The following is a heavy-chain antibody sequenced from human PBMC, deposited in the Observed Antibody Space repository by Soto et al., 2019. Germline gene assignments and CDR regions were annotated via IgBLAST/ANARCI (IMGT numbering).Heavy chain of an antibody. J-gene: IGHJ6*03. CDR2: ISAGGGNT. V-gene: IGHV3-23*01. Sequence: EVHLLESGGGLVQPGGSLRLSCAASGFSFNIYAMKWVRQAPGKGLECVSAISAGGGNTYYADSVKGPFTISRDKSKNTLYVLNICLRADDTAVYYCAKAPAYDYYYYMDVWGYVTTVTVSS. CDR1: GFSFNIYA. CDR3: AKAPAYDYYYYMDV.